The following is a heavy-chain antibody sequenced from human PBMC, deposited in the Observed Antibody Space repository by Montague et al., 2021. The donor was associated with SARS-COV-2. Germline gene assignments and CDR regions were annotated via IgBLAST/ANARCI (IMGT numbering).Heavy chain of an antibody. CDR2: IYTSGST. CDR3: ARGVLGYFDWTSPVDY. Sequence: TLSLTCTVSGGSISSGSYYWSWLRQPAGKGLEWFGRIYTSGSTNYNPSLKTPVTISADTFKNQFSLTLSSVTAADTAVYYCARGVLGYFDWTSPVDYWGQGTLVTVSS. V-gene: IGHV4-61*02. J-gene: IGHJ4*02. D-gene: IGHD3-9*01. CDR1: GGSISSGSYY.